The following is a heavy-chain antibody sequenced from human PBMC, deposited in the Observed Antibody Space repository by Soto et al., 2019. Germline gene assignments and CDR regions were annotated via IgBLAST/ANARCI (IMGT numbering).Heavy chain of an antibody. J-gene: IGHJ6*01. CDR2: ISGSGDSI. Sequence: GSLRLSCAASGFTFSTYAMTWVRQAPGRGLEWVSSISGSGDSIYYADSVKRRFTNAGDNSKNTQDLQMNSLRAEDTAVYYCAKDGVNGGGGSHGIDVCGQGTTVTVSS. CDR1: GFTFSTYA. CDR3: AKDGVNGGGGSHGIDV. D-gene: IGHD7-27*01. V-gene: IGHV3-23*01.